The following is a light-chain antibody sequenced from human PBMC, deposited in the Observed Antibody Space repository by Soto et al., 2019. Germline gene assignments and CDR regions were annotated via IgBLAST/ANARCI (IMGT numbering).Light chain of an antibody. CDR1: QSVSSSY. CDR3: QQYGSSQYT. Sequence: EIVLTQSPGTLSLSPGERATLSCRASQSVSSSYLAWHQQKPGQAPRLLIYDASSRATGIPDRFSGSGSGTDFTLTISRLEPEDFAVYYCQQYGSSQYTFGQGTKLEIK. V-gene: IGKV3-20*01. CDR2: DAS. J-gene: IGKJ2*01.